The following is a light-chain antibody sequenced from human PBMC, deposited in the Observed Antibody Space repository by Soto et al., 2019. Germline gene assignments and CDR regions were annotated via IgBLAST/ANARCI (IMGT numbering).Light chain of an antibody. J-gene: IGLJ3*02. Sequence: QSVLTQPASVSGSPGQSITISCTGTSSDVGGYNYVSWYQQHPGKAPKVMIYEDSNRPSGVSNRFSGSKSGNTASLTISGLQAEDEADYYCSSYTSSSTLVFGGGTKLTVL. CDR2: EDS. CDR3: SSYTSSSTLV. CDR1: SSDVGGYNY. V-gene: IGLV2-14*01.